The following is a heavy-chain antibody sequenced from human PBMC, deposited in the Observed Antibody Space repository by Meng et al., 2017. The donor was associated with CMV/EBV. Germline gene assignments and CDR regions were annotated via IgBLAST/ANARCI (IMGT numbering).Heavy chain of an antibody. D-gene: IGHD3-3*01. V-gene: IGHV3-53*01. CDR1: GCTDSNSY. J-gene: IGHJ4*02. CDR3: ARDSTIFGVVTQN. Sequence: AAAGCTDSNSYMSWVQQDGRKGMEWVEGIESGGSTYNTDSEKGRVTISRDNSKNTLYPQMNSLRAEDTAVYYCARDSTIFGVVTQNWGQGTLVTVSS. CDR2: IESGGST.